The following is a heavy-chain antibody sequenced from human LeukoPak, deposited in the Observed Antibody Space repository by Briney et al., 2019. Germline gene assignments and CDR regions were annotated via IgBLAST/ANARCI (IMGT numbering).Heavy chain of an antibody. CDR2: IWDDGSKT. CDR3: AREASGYYRDF. Sequence: GGSLRLSCAASGFTFSSYGMHWVRQAPGKGLEWVAVIWDDGSKTSYADSVKGRFTISRDDSKNTLYLQMNSLRADDTAIYYCAREASGYYRDFWGQGTLVTVSS. V-gene: IGHV3-33*01. D-gene: IGHD3-3*01. CDR1: GFTFSSYG. J-gene: IGHJ4*02.